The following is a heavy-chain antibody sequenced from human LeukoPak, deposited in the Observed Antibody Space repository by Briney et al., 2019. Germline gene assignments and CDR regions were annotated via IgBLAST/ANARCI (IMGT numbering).Heavy chain of an antibody. CDR3: ARATRPRGGGYYDYHFDY. D-gene: IGHD3-16*01. V-gene: IGHV1-18*04. CDR1: GHTFTDHY. J-gene: IGHJ4*02. Sequence: GASVRVSCKVSGHTFTDHYIHWVRQAPGQGLEWMGWISAYNGNTNYAQKLQGRVTMTTDTSTSTAYMELRSLRSDDTAVYYCARATRPRGGGYYDYHFDYWGQGTLVTVSS. CDR2: ISAYNGNT.